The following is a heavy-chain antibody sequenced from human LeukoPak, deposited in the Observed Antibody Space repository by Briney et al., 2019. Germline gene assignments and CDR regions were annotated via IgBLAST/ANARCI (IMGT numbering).Heavy chain of an antibody. CDR2: ITSRSTT. V-gene: IGHV3-69-1*01. D-gene: IGHD1-1*01. J-gene: IGHJ4*02. CDR3: AREILEPGKTHEY. CDR1: GFIFSHYG. Sequence: GGSLRLSCAASGFIFSHYGMNWVRQAPGKGLEWVSGITSRSTTYYADSVKGRFTISRDNAKNTLYLQMDSLRAEDTAMYYCAREILEPGKTHEYWGQGTLVTVSS.